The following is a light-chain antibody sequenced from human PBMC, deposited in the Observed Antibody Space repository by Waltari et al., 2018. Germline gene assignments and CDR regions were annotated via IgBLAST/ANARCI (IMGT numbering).Light chain of an antibody. CDR1: QSVASSY. Sequence: EIVLTQSPGTLSLSPGERATISCRPSQSVASSYLGWYQQKPGQAPRLLIFGSSKRATGIPDRFSGSWSGTDFTLTINGVEPEDFAVYYCQQYGRSLTFGGGTKVEI. J-gene: IGKJ4*01. CDR3: QQYGRSLT. CDR2: GSS. V-gene: IGKV3-20*01.